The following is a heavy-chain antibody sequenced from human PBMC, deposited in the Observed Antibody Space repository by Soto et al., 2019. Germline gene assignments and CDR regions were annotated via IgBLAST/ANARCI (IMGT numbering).Heavy chain of an antibody. Sequence: SETLSLTCTVSGGSISSSSYYWGWIRQPPGKGLEWIGSLYYSGGTYYNPSLESRVTISVDTSKNQFSLKLSSVTAADTAVYYCARPTGSYYYYYMDVWGKGTTVTVSS. J-gene: IGHJ6*03. CDR2: LYYSGGT. CDR1: GGSISSSSYY. V-gene: IGHV4-39*01. CDR3: ARPTGSYYYYYMDV.